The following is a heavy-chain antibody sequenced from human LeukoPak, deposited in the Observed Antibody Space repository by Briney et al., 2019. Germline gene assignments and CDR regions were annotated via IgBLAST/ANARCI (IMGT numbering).Heavy chain of an antibody. D-gene: IGHD3-22*01. CDR2: LYSGGST. Sequence: GGSLRLSCAASGFTVSSNYMTWVRQAPGKGLEWVSILYSGGSTYYADSVKGRLTISRDNSKNTLYLQMNSLRAEDTAVYYCARYYDRSGRTPGALDIWGQGTMVNVSS. CDR1: GFTVSSNY. CDR3: ARYYDRSGRTPGALDI. V-gene: IGHV3-53*01. J-gene: IGHJ3*02.